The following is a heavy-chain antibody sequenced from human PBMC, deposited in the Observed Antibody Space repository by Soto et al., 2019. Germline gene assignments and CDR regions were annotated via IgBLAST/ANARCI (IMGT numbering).Heavy chain of an antibody. Sequence: SVKVSCKASGGTFSSYAISWVRQAPGQGLEWMGGIIPIFGTANYAQKFQGRVTITADESTSTAYMELSSLRSEDTAVYYCARGMGYYDSSGSLPPYYYYYGMDVWGQGTTVTVSS. CDR3: ARGMGYYDSSGSLPPYYYYYGMDV. CDR2: IIPIFGTA. CDR1: GGTFSSYA. J-gene: IGHJ6*02. V-gene: IGHV1-69*13. D-gene: IGHD3-22*01.